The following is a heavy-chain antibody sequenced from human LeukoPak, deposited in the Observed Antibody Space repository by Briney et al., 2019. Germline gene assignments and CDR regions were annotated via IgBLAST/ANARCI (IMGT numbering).Heavy chain of an antibody. Sequence: GGSLRLSCAASGFTFSSYSMNWVRQAPGKGLEWVSYISSSSSTIYYADSVKGRFTISKDNAKNSLYLQMNSLRDEDTAVYYCAREPYCGGDCYSDYWGQGTLVTVSS. J-gene: IGHJ4*02. CDR2: ISSSSSTI. CDR1: GFTFSSYS. V-gene: IGHV3-48*02. D-gene: IGHD2-21*02. CDR3: AREPYCGGDCYSDY.